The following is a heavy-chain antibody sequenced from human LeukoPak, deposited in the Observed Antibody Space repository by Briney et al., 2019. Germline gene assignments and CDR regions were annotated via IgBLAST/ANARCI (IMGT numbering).Heavy chain of an antibody. J-gene: IGHJ5*02. V-gene: IGHV4-4*07. Sequence: SETLSLTCSVSSGSISNYYWTWIRQPAGGGLEWIGRMHSSGNNNYNASLKSRVTMSFDTSKNQFFLRLNSVTAADTAVYFCAREVASVVTPVSRWLDPWGQGTLVTVPS. D-gene: IGHD4-23*01. CDR3: AREVASVVTPVSRWLDP. CDR2: MHSSGNN. CDR1: SGSISNYY.